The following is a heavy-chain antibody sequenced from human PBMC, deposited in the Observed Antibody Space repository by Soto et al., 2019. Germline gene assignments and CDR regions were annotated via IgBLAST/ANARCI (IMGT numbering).Heavy chain of an antibody. CDR2: IYLGGSI. V-gene: IGHV4-59*01. CDR1: GGSISSGY. D-gene: IGHD5-12*01. CDR3: ATRIVATETFDY. Sequence: QVQPQESGPGLVKPSETLSLTCSVSGGSISSGYWTWIRHPPGKGLEWIGYIYLGGSINYNPSLTSRVXXXVXXSKNQCSLSLSSVTAADTAVYYCATRIVATETFDYWGQGTLVTVSS. J-gene: IGHJ4*02.